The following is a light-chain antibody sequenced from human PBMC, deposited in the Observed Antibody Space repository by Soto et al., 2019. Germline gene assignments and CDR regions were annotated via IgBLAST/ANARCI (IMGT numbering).Light chain of an antibody. Sequence: EVVLTQSPVTLSLSPGVRAPLYGRASQRFRGLLAWSQQKPGPARRLLRYDAYNRATCIPPRCRRWGSGTDFTLTINSLEPEASEVYFCQQRHMWPITVGQGTRLDIK. V-gene: IGKV3-11*01. CDR3: QQRHMWPIT. J-gene: IGKJ5*01. CDR2: DAY. CDR1: QRFRGL.